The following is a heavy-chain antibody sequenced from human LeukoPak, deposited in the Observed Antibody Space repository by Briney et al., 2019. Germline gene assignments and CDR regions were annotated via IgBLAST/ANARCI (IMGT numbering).Heavy chain of an antibody. Sequence: GGSLRLSCAASGFTFDDYGMSWVRQAPGKGLEWVSGINWNGGSTGHADSVKGRFTISRDNAKNSLYLQMNSLRAEDTAVYYCAREKYYYYYMDAWGKGTTVTISS. V-gene: IGHV3-20*04. CDR2: INWNGGST. CDR3: AREKYYYYYMDA. CDR1: GFTFDDYG. J-gene: IGHJ6*03.